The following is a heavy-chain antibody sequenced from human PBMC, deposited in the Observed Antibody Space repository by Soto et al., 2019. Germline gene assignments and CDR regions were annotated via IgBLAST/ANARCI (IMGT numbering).Heavy chain of an antibody. CDR3: VRFRRGKLDY. CDR2: INVFNGDP. CDR1: GYLFTDYG. Sequence: QVHLVQSGPEVKKPGASIKVSCKASGYLFTDYGIAWVRQAPGQGLEWMGWINVFNGDPRYAPNLQGRVTMTKDTSTNTASMELRSLRSDDTAVYVCVRFRRGKLDYWCQGSLVTVSS. D-gene: IGHD3-10*01. V-gene: IGHV1-18*01. J-gene: IGHJ4*02.